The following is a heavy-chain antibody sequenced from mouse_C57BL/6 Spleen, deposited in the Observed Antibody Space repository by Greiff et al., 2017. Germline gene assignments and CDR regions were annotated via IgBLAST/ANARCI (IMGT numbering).Heavy chain of an antibody. CDR2: IYPGDGTT. CDR3: ARSPYYYGSGYDY. V-gene: IGHV1-82*01. CDR1: GYAFSSSW. D-gene: IGHD1-1*01. J-gene: IGHJ2*01. Sequence: QVHVKQSGPELVKPGASVKISCKASGYAFSSSWMNWVKQRPGKGLEWIGRIYPGDGTTNYNEKFKGKATLTADESSSTAFMQLSSLTSEDSAVYLCARSPYYYGSGYDYWGQGTTLTVSS.